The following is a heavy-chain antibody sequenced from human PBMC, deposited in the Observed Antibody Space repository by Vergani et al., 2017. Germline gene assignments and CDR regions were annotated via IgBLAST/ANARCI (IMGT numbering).Heavy chain of an antibody. CDR3: ASRNCSGGNCYYDY. CDR1: GGTFVSYA. D-gene: IGHD2-15*01. Sequence: QVQLVQSGAEVKKPRSSVKASCKASGGTFVSYAISWVRQAPGQGLEWMGGIIPIFGTANYAQKVQGRDTITADESTSTAYVELGSLRPEDTAVYYCASRNCSGGNCYYDYWGQGTLVTVSS. CDR2: IIPIFGTA. J-gene: IGHJ4*02. V-gene: IGHV1-69*12.